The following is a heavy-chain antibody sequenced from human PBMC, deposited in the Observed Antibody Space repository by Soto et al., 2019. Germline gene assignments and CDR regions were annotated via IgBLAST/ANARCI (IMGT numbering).Heavy chain of an antibody. Sequence: SETLSLTCTVSGDAISTFYWGWMRQSPGKELEWIGYVYYTGSTNYNPSLKSRVTISVDRSKNQFSLKLTSANAADTAVYYCARGRTVRNYADDSSDYFYFFDYWGQGTQVTVSS. CDR3: ARGRTVRNYADDSSDYFYFFDY. V-gene: IGHV4-59*01. D-gene: IGHD3-22*01. CDR2: VYYTGST. CDR1: GDAISTFY. J-gene: IGHJ4*02.